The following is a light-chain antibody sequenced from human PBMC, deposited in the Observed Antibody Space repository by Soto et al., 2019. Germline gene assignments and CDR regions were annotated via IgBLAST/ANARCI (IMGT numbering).Light chain of an antibody. CDR1: SSDVGGYNY. CDR3: CSYAGSYTFDV. Sequence: QSVLTQPRPVSGSPGQPVTISCTGTSSDVGGYNYVSWYQQHPGKAPKLMIYDVSKRPSGVPDRFSGSKSGNTASLTISGLQAEDEADYYCCSYAGSYTFDVFGTGTKVTVL. CDR2: DVS. J-gene: IGLJ1*01. V-gene: IGLV2-11*01.